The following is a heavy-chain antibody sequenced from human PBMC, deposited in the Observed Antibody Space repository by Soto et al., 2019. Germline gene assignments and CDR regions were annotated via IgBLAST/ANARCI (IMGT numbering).Heavy chain of an antibody. Sequence: GASVKVSCKASGGTFSSYAISWVREAPGQGLEWMGGIIPIFGTANYAQKFQGRVTITADKSTSTAYMELSSLRSEDTAVYYCAREVAWGGSGSYPGTSYGMDVWGQGTTVTVSS. D-gene: IGHD3-10*01. CDR3: AREVAWGGSGSYPGTSYGMDV. V-gene: IGHV1-69*06. J-gene: IGHJ6*02. CDR2: IIPIFGTA. CDR1: GGTFSSYA.